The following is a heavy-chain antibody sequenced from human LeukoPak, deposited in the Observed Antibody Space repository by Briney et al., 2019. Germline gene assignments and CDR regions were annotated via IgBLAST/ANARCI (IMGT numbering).Heavy chain of an antibody. Sequence: ASVKVSCKASGYTFTSYYMHWVRHAPGQGLEWMGIINPSGGSTSYAQKFQGRVTMTRDTSTSTVYMELSSLRSEDTAVYYCAGAAAVSGFDYWGQGTLVTVSS. D-gene: IGHD6-13*01. J-gene: IGHJ4*02. CDR1: GYTFTSYY. V-gene: IGHV1-46*01. CDR3: AGAAAVSGFDY. CDR2: INPSGGST.